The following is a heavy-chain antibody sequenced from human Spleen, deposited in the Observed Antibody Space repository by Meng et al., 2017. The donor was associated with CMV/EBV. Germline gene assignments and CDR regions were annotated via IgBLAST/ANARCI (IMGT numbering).Heavy chain of an antibody. Sequence: GGSLRLSCAASGFTFSNFDMHWVRQAPGKGLEWVSSITGSSAYMYYADSVRGRLTISRDNAKNSLYLQMNSLRPEDTALYYCAKDGGGDTPMITGRPDYYYSYGMDVWGQGTTVTVSS. CDR3: AKDGGGDTPMITGRPDYYYSYGMDV. J-gene: IGHJ6*02. CDR2: ITGSSAYM. V-gene: IGHV3-21*04. CDR1: GFTFSNFD. D-gene: IGHD5-18*01.